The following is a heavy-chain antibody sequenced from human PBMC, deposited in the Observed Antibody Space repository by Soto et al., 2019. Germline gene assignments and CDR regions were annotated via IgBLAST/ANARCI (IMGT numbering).Heavy chain of an antibody. CDR3: ARTSGYDSSGYYCFDP. Sequence: QVQLQESGPGLVKPSQTLSLTCTVSGGSISSSGYYWGWIRQHPGKGLEWIGYIYYSGSTYYNPSLKSRLTISVDASKNQFSLNLSSVTAADTAVYYCARTSGYDSSGYYCFDPWGQGTLVTVSS. J-gene: IGHJ5*02. D-gene: IGHD3-22*01. CDR2: IYYSGST. V-gene: IGHV4-31*03. CDR1: GGSISSSGYY.